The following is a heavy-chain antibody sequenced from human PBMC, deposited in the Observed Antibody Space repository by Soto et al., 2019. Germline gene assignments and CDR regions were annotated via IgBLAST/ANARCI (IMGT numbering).Heavy chain of an antibody. V-gene: IGHV1-2*02. D-gene: IGHD6-13*01. Sequence: ASVKVSCKASGYTFTDYYMHWVRQAPGQGLEGMGWINPNSGGTNSAQKFQGRVTMTRDTSISTAYMELKRLRSDDTAVYYCARDPAEVLAVAGTSDYWGQGTLVTVLL. J-gene: IGHJ4*02. CDR2: INPNSGGT. CDR1: GYTFTDYY. CDR3: ARDPAEVLAVAGTSDY.